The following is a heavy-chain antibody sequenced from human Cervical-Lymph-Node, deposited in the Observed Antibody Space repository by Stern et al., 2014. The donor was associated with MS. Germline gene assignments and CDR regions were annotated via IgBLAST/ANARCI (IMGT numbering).Heavy chain of an antibody. J-gene: IGHJ6*02. V-gene: IGHV1-24*01. Sequence: VQMVQSGAELKKLGASVKVSCKVSGYTLSEISMHWVRQAPGKVLEWMGGFDPEHGETRYAQKFQGIVTMAEDRSTDTAYMELSSLRSEDTAVYYCATHRGRVTYYYGRDVWGQGTTVTVSS. CDR2: FDPEHGET. D-gene: IGHD2-21*02. CDR1: GYTLSEIS. CDR3: ATHRGRVTYYYGRDV.